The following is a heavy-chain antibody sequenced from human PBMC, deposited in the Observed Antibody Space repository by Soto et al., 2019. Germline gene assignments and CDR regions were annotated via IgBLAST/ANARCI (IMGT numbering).Heavy chain of an antibody. J-gene: IGHJ5*02. V-gene: IGHV4-30-4*01. CDR3: ARARGGDSGDYASLFDR. D-gene: IGHD4-17*01. Sequence: SETLSLTCTVFGGSVSIGDYLWSWIRQRPGKGLEWIGYIHDSGNTYYNPTLKSRVTISLDTSKNQFSLKVTSMTAADTAVYFCARARGGDSGDYASLFDRWGQGNLVTVS. CDR1: GGSVSIGDYL. CDR2: IHDSGNT.